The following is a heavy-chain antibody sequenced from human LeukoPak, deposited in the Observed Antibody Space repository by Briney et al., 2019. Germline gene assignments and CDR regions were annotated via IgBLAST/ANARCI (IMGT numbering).Heavy chain of an antibody. D-gene: IGHD3-22*01. CDR1: GFTISSYD. CDR2: IGTAGDT. CDR3: ARGLSGYYIFDY. J-gene: IGHJ4*02. V-gene: IGHV3-13*01. Sequence: PGGSLRLSCAASGFTISSYDMHWVRQATGKGLEWVSAIGTAGDTYYPGSVKGRFTISRENAKNSLYLQMNSLRAGDTAVYYCARGLSGYYIFDYWGQGTLVTVSS.